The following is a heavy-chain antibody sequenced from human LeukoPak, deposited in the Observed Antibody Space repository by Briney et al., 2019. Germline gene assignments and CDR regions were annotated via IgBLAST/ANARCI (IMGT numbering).Heavy chain of an antibody. V-gene: IGHV3-48*01. CDR1: GFTFSSYS. Sequence: PGGSLRLSCAASGFTFSSYSMNWVRQAPGKGLEWVSHITSSSSTIYYADSVKGRFTISRDNAKSSLYLQMDSLRPEDTPVFYCARDGTGHFDYWGQGTLVTVSS. J-gene: IGHJ4*02. CDR3: ARDGTGHFDY. CDR2: ITSSSSTI.